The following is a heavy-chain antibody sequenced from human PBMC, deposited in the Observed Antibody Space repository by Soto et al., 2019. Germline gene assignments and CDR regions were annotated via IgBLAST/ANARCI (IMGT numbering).Heavy chain of an antibody. J-gene: IGHJ4*02. V-gene: IGHV3-30*18. D-gene: IGHD2-15*01. CDR2: ISYDGSNK. CDR3: AKDRSRDRYSADY. Sequence: WGSLRLSCAASGFTFSSYGMHWVRQAPGKGLEWVAVISYDGSNKYYADPVKGRFTISRDNSKNTLYLQMNSLRAEDTAVYYCAKDRSRDRYSADYWGRGTLVTV. CDR1: GFTFSSYG.